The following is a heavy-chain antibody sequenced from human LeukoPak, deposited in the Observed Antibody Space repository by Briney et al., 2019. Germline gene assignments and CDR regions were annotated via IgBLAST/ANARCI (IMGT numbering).Heavy chain of an antibody. Sequence: GASVKVSCKASGYTFTSYGISWVRQAPGQGLEWMGWISAYNGNTNYAQKFQDRVAMTTDTSTSTAYMELRSLRSDDAAVYYCARYNSITAEYFQHWGRGTLVSVSS. CDR1: GYTFTSYG. CDR3: ARYNSITAEYFQH. V-gene: IGHV1-18*01. CDR2: ISAYNGNT. D-gene: IGHD1-14*01. J-gene: IGHJ1*01.